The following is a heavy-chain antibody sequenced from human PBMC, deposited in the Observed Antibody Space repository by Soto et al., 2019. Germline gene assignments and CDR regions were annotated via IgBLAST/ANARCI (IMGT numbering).Heavy chain of an antibody. J-gene: IGHJ5*02. CDR3: ARQGGSYWNNVFDP. D-gene: IGHD3-16*01. CDR1: DGSISSYY. CDR2: IYYSGTT. Sequence: QVQLQESGPGLVKPSETLSLTCIVTDGSISSYYWSWIRQPPGKGLEWIGYIYYSGTTNYSPSLRSRVTIXAXTXMNQFSLRLSSVTAADTAMYYCARQGGSYWNNVFDPWGRGTLVTVSS. V-gene: IGHV4-59*08.